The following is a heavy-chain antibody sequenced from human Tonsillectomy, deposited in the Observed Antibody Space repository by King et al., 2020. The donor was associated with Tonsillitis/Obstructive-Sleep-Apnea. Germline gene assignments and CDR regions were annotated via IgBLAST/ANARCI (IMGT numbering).Heavy chain of an antibody. CDR2: IYPGDSDT. CDR3: ARQLSQPHYYYSMDV. J-gene: IGHJ6*03. Sequence: VQLVESGAEVKKPGESLKISCKGSGYTFTNYWIAWVRQMPGKGLEWMGVIYPGDSDTRYSPSFRGQVTISADKSISTAYLQWSSLKASDTAMYYCARQLSQPHYYYSMDVWGKGTTVTVSS. CDR1: GYTFTNYW. V-gene: IGHV5-51*01.